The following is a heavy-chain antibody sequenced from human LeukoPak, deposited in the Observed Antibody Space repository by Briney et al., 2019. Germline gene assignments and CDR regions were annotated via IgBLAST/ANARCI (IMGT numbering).Heavy chain of an antibody. CDR1: GFTFSSYG. Sequence: GGSLRLSCAASGFTFSSYGMHWVRQAPGKGLEWVAFIRYDGSNKYYADSVKGRVTISRDNSKNTLYLQMNSLRAEDTAVYYCAKISTYYDFWSGYYTGIDYWGQGTLVTVSS. D-gene: IGHD3-3*01. V-gene: IGHV3-30*02. CDR3: AKISTYYDFWSGYYTGIDY. CDR2: IRYDGSNK. J-gene: IGHJ4*02.